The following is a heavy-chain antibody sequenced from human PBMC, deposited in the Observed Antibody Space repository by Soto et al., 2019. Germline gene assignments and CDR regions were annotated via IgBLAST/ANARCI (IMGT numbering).Heavy chain of an antibody. V-gene: IGHV3-23*01. CDR2: ISGSGGST. Sequence: GGSLRLSCAASGFTFSSYAMSWVRQAPGKGLEWVSAISGSGGSTYYADSVKGRFTISRDNSKNTLYLQMNSLRAEDTAVYYCAKDKRWGNWTPGGFDPGGKGTLVPVSS. CDR3: AKDKRWGNWTPGGFDP. D-gene: IGHD1-20*01. J-gene: IGHJ5*02. CDR1: GFTFSSYA.